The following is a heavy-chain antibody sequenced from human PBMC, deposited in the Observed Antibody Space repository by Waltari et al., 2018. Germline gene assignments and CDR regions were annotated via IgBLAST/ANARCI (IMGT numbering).Heavy chain of an antibody. V-gene: IGHV4-4*02. Sequence: QVQLKESGPGLVKPSGTLSLACDVSGGSFSSNAWWSWVRQPPGKGLEWIGEIHHSGSTKYNPSLKSRLLMSVDTSKSQISLTMKSVTAADTAVYYCARGFDGWPFDYWGQGTLVIVSS. CDR3: ARGFDGWPFDY. CDR2: IHHSGST. CDR1: GGSFSSNAW. D-gene: IGHD6-19*01. J-gene: IGHJ4*02.